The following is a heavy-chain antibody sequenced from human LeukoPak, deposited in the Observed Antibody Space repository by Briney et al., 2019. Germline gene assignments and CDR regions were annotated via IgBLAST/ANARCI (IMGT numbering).Heavy chain of an antibody. V-gene: IGHV4-34*01. Sequence: SETLSLTCAVYGGSFSGYCWSWIRQPPGKGLGWIGEINHSGSTNYNPSLKSRVTISVDTSKNQFSLKLSSVTAADTAVYYCARVLRYFALDYWGQGTLVTVSS. D-gene: IGHD3-9*01. CDR1: GGSFSGYC. CDR3: ARVLRYFALDY. CDR2: INHSGST. J-gene: IGHJ4*02.